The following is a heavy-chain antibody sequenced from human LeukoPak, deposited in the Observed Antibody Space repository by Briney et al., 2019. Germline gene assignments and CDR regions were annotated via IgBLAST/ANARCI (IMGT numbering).Heavy chain of an antibody. Sequence: ASVKVSCKASGYTFTGYYMHWVRQAPGQGLGWMGWINPNSGGTNYAQKFQGRVTMTRDTSISTAYMELSRLRSDDTAVYYCARDPLMVRGVHYYYYYYMDVWGKGTTVTVSS. J-gene: IGHJ6*03. CDR3: ARDPLMVRGVHYYYYYYMDV. V-gene: IGHV1-2*02. D-gene: IGHD3-10*01. CDR2: INPNSGGT. CDR1: GYTFTGYY.